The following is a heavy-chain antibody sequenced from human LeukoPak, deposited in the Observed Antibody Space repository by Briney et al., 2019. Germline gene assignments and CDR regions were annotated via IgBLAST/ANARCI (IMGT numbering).Heavy chain of an antibody. V-gene: IGHV3-53*01. CDR3: AGRGEVAGLWSY. CDR1: GFTVSNNY. Sequence: PGGSLRLPCAASGFTVSNNYMSWVRQAPGKGLEWVSVIYSGGSTYYADSVKGRFTISRDNSKNTLYLQMNSLRAEDTAVYYCAGRGEVAGLWSYWGQGTLVTVSS. D-gene: IGHD6-19*01. CDR2: IYSGGST. J-gene: IGHJ4*02.